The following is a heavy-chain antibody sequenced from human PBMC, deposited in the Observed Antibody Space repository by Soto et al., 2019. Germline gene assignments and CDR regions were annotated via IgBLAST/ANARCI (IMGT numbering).Heavy chain of an antibody. V-gene: IGHV3-20*01. Sequence: DVQLVESGGGVIRPGGSLRLSCAASGFTFDDYGMNWVRQAPGKGLEWVSGITWNGDDTDYAGSGRGRFTISRDNAKNSLYLQMNSLTAEDTAFYHCARGRAWFDFWGQGILVTVSS. J-gene: IGHJ5*01. CDR2: ITWNGDDT. CDR1: GFTFDDYG. CDR3: ARGRAWFDF.